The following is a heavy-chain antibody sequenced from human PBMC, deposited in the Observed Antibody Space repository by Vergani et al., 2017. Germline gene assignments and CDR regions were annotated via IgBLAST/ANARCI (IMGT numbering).Heavy chain of an antibody. CDR3: AREGEGWSHGDY. CDR1: GFTFSSYS. Sequence: VQLVESGGGVVQPGRSLRLSCAASGFTFSSYSMNWVRQAPGKGLEWVSSISSSSSYIYYADSVKGRFTISRDNAKNSLYLQMNSLRAEDTAVYYCAREGEGWSHGDYWGQGTLVTVSS. J-gene: IGHJ4*02. D-gene: IGHD3-16*01. V-gene: IGHV3-21*01. CDR2: ISSSSSYI.